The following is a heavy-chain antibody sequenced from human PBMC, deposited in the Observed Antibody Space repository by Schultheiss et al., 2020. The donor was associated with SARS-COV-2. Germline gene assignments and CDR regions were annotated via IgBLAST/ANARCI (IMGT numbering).Heavy chain of an antibody. J-gene: IGHJ4*02. Sequence: SQTLSLTCAVSGYSISSGYYWSWIRQPPGKGLEWIGYIYYSGSTNYNPSLKSRVTISVDTSKNQFSLKLSSVTAADTAVYYCARVGCSSTSCYQNDYWGQGTLVTVSS. V-gene: IGHV4-61*01. D-gene: IGHD2-2*01. CDR3: ARVGCSSTSCYQNDY. CDR2: IYYSGST. CDR1: GYSISSGYY.